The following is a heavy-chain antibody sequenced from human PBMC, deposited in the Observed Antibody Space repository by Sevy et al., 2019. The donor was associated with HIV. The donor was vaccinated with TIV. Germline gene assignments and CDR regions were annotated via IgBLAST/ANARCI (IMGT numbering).Heavy chain of an antibody. Sequence: SETLSLTCTVSGGSISNDNYYWSWMRQPAGKGLEWIGRIYTSGSTNFTPSLKTRVTISIDTSKNQFSLKLSSVTAADTAVYFCARDLGSYDILTGKYYYYMDVWGKGTTVTVFS. D-gene: IGHD3-9*01. J-gene: IGHJ6*03. V-gene: IGHV4-61*02. CDR3: ARDLGSYDILTGKYYYYMDV. CDR2: IYTSGST. CDR1: GGSISNDNYY.